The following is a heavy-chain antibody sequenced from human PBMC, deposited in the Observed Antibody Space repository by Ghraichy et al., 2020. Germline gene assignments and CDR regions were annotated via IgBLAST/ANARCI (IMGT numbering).Heavy chain of an antibody. D-gene: IGHD4-17*01. CDR1: GFTFSSYG. CDR2: IRYDGSNK. Sequence: GGSLRLSCAASGFTFSSYGIHWVRQAPGKGLEWVAFIRYDGSNKYYADSVKGRFTISRDNSKNTLYLQMNSLRAEDTAVYYCAKDRLGYGDYFDYWGQGTLVTVSS. CDR3: AKDRLGYGDYFDY. V-gene: IGHV3-30*02. J-gene: IGHJ4*02.